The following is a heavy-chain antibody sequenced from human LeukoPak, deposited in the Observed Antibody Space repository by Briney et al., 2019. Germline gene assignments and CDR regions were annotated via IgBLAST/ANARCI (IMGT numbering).Heavy chain of an antibody. D-gene: IGHD7-27*01. CDR2: MYSGGTT. CDR1: GFSVSNNY. CDR3: ARVGLGDYFDF. V-gene: IGHV3-53*01. J-gene: IGHJ4*02. Sequence: GGSLRLSCAASGFSVSNNYMSWVRQAPGKGLEWVSVMYSGGTTHYADSAKGRFTISRDNSKNTLYLQMNSLRAEDTAVYYCARVGLGDYFDFWGQGTLVTVSS.